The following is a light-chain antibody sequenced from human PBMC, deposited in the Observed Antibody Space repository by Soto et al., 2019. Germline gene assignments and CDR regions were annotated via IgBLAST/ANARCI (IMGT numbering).Light chain of an antibody. CDR2: DAS. V-gene: IGKV3-11*01. J-gene: IGKJ4*01. Sequence: EIVLTQSPATLSLSPGERATLSCRASQSVSSYLAWYQQQPGQAPRLLIYDASNRATGIPARFSGSGSGTHFTLTIRSLEPDDFAVYYCQQRSDWPSTFGGGTKVQIK. CDR1: QSVSSY. CDR3: QQRSDWPST.